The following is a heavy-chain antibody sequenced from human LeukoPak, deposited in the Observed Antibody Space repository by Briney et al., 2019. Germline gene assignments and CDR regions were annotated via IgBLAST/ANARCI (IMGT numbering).Heavy chain of an antibody. D-gene: IGHD3-10*01. CDR2: IIHSGST. CDR3: ARGTYYYGSGSQAY. V-gene: IGHV4-34*01. CDR1: GGSFSGYY. J-gene: IGHJ4*02. Sequence: SETLSLTCAVHGGSFSGYYWSWIRQPPGKGLEWIGEIIHSGSTNYNPSLKSRVTISVDTSKNQFSLKLSSVTAADMAVYYCARGTYYYGSGSQAYWGQGTLVTVSS.